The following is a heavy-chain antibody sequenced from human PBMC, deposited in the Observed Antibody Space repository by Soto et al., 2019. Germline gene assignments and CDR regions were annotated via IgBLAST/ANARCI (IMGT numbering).Heavy chain of an antibody. CDR2: VSFDGSNK. D-gene: IGHD1-20*01. Sequence: QVQLVESGGGVVQPGRSLRLSCAASGFTFSTHAMHWVRQAPGKGLECVAIVSFDGSNKYYADSVKGPFTISRDNSKNTLYLQMSGLTPDDTAVYYCAREQTGITTTGGGRIDHWGQGTLVTVSS. CDR3: AREQTGITTTGGGRIDH. V-gene: IGHV3-30-3*01. CDR1: GFTFSTHA. J-gene: IGHJ4*02.